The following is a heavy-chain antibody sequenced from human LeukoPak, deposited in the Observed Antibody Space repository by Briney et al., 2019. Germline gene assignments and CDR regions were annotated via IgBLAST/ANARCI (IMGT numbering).Heavy chain of an antibody. V-gene: IGHV3-7*03. CDR3: ARDSGDSSGYYYAEGFDY. Sequence: GGSLRLSCAASGFTFSSYWMSWVRQAPGKGLEWVANIKQDGSEKYYVDSVKGRFTISRDNAKNSLYLQMSSLRAKDTAVYYCARDSGDSSGYYYAEGFDYWGQGTLVTVSS. D-gene: IGHD3-22*01. CDR2: IKQDGSEK. J-gene: IGHJ4*02. CDR1: GFTFSSYW.